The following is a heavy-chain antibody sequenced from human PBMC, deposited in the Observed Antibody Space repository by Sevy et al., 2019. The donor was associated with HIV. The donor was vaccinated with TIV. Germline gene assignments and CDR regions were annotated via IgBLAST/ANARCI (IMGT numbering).Heavy chain of an antibody. CDR1: GYTFTGYY. CDR2: IKPNSGGT. J-gene: IGHJ3*02. V-gene: IGHV1-2*06. CDR3: ARAWGSGRPGAFDI. D-gene: IGHD3-10*01. Sequence: ASVKVSCKASGYTFTGYYMYWVRQAPGQGLEWMGRIKPNSGGTNCAQKFQGRVTMTRNTSISTAYMELSRLRSDDTAVYYCARAWGSGRPGAFDIWGQGTMVTVSS.